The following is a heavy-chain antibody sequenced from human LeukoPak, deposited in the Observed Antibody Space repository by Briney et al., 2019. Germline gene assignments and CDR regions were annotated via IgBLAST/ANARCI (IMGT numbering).Heavy chain of an antibody. D-gene: IGHD3-22*01. V-gene: IGHV1-2*02. J-gene: IGHJ5*02. CDR3: ATAGYDSSGYGFDP. CDR1: GYTFTGYY. Sequence: ASVKVSCKASGYTFTGYYMHWVRQAPGQGLEWMGWINPNSGGTNYAQKFQGRVTMTRDTSISTAYMELSRLRSDDTAVYYCATAGYDSSGYGFDPWGQGTLVTVSS. CDR2: INPNSGGT.